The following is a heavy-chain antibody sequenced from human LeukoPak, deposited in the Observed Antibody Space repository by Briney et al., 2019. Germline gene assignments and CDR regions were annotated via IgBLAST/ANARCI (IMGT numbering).Heavy chain of an antibody. V-gene: IGHV1-2*02. CDR2: INPISGGT. Sequence: ASVKVSCKASGYIFNAYYMQWVRQAPGQGLEWMGWINPISGGTKYAQKFQGRVTMTRDRSMRVVYMELSRLTSDDTAVYYCTRDLDLSTEGFSGVAPMGAYWGQGSLVTVSS. D-gene: IGHD3-3*01. CDR1: GYIFNAYY. J-gene: IGHJ4*02. CDR3: TRDLDLSTEGFSGVAPMGAY.